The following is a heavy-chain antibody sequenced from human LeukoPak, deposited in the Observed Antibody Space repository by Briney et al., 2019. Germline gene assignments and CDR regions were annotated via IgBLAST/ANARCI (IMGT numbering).Heavy chain of an antibody. J-gene: IGHJ3*02. D-gene: IGHD2-15*01. CDR3: AKIEGYCSGGSCSAQEDWDAFDI. Sequence: GGSLRLSCAASGFTVSSSYMSWVRQAPGKGLEWVSVIYNDGSTYYVDSVKGRFTISRGNSKNTLYLQMNSLRAEDTAVYYCAKIEGYCSGGSCSAQEDWDAFDIWGQGTMVTVSS. CDR2: IYNDGST. V-gene: IGHV3-53*01. CDR1: GFTVSSSY.